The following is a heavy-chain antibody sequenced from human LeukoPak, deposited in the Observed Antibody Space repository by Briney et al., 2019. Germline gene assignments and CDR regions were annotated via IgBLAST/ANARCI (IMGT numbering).Heavy chain of an antibody. D-gene: IGHD5-12*01. CDR2: ISSSGSTI. CDR3: ARGSFSGYDFPNNWFDP. CDR1: GFTFSSYE. J-gene: IGHJ5*02. Sequence: GGSLRLSCAASGFTFSSYEMNWVRQAPGKGLEWVSYISSSGSTIYYADSVKGRFTISRDNAKNSLYLQMNSLRAEDTAVYYCARGSFSGYDFPNNWFDPWGQGTLVTVSS. V-gene: IGHV3-48*03.